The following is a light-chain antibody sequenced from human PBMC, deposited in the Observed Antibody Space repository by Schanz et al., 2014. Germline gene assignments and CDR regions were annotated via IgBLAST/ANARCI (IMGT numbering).Light chain of an antibody. J-gene: IGLJ2*01. Sequence: QSALTQPPSASGSPGQSVTISCTGTSSDVGGYNYVSWYQQHPGKAPKLMMYEVTKRPSGVSNRFSGSKSGNTASLTISGLQAEDEADYYCSSYTSSSTVVFGGGTKLTVL. V-gene: IGLV2-14*01. CDR2: EVT. CDR3: SSYTSSSTVV. CDR1: SSDVGGYNY.